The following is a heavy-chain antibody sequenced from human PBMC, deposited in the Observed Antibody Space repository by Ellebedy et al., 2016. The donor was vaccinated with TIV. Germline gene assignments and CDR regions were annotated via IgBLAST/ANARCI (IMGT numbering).Heavy chain of an antibody. CDR2: INHSGST. CDR1: GGSISSYY. V-gene: IGHV4-34*01. D-gene: IGHD3-10*01. CDR3: ARGYGSGSYYSY. Sequence: GSLRLSXTVSGGSISSYYWSWFRQPPGKGLEWIGEINHSGSTNYNPSLKSRVTISVDTSKNRFSLKLSSVTAADTAVYFCARGYGSGSYYSYWGQGTLVTVSS. J-gene: IGHJ4*02.